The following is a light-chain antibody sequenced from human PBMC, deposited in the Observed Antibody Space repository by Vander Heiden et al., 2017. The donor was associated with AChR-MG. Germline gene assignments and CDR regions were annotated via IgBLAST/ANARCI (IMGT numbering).Light chain of an antibody. CDR2: QDR. J-gene: IGLJ2*01. CDR1: KLGNKY. CDR3: QAWDSRIV. V-gene: IGLV3-1*01. Sequence: SYELTQPPSVSMSPGQTASITCSGDKLGNKYAFWYQQKPGQSPVLLIYQDRKRPSGIPERFSGSNSGNTATLTISGTQAMDEADYYCQAWDSRIVFGGGTKLTVL.